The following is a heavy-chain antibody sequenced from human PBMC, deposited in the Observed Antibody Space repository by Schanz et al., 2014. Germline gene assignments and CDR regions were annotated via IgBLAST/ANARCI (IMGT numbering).Heavy chain of an antibody. Sequence: EVQLLESGGGLVQPGGSLRLSCAASGFTFSSYAMTWVRQAPGMGLEWVSAINTGGDSTYYADSVKGRFTISRDNSRATVYLRMNSLRAVSTAVYYCTTDFLRAQLGSSHYYYAMDVWGQGTTVTVSS. CDR3: TTDFLRAQLGSSHYYYAMDV. J-gene: IGHJ6*02. CDR1: GFTFSSYA. V-gene: IGHV3-23*01. D-gene: IGHD1-1*01. CDR2: INTGGDST.